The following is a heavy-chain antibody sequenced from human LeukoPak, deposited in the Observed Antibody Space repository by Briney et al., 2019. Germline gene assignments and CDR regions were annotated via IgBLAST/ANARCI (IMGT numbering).Heavy chain of an antibody. V-gene: IGHV4-59*08. CDR2: IYYSGST. D-gene: IGHD1-26*01. J-gene: IGHJ4*02. Sequence: PSETLSLTCTVSGGSISSYYWSWIRQPPGKGLEWIGYIYYSGSTNYNPSLKSRVTISVDTSKNQFSLKQSSVTAADTAVYYCARGANLVGATPPEFFDYWGQGTLVTVSS. CDR3: ARGANLVGATPPEFFDY. CDR1: GGSISSYY.